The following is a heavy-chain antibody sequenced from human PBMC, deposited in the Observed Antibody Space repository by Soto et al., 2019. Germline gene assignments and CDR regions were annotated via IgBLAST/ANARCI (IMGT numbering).Heavy chain of an antibody. J-gene: IGHJ6*02. CDR3: ARGEYSSSWFSSYYCGMDV. D-gene: IGHD6-13*01. CDR2: ISYDGSNE. CDR1: GFTFSSYA. Sequence: PGGSLRLSCAASGFTFSSYAMHWVRQAPGKGLEWVAVISYDGSNEDYADTVKGRFTISRDNSKNTLFLQMNSLRPEDTTMYYCARGEYSSSWFSSYYCGMDVWGQGTTVTVSS. V-gene: IGHV3-30*04.